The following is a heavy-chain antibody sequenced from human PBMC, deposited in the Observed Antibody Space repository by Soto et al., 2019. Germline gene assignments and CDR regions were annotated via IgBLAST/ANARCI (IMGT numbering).Heavy chain of an antibody. J-gene: IGHJ5*02. V-gene: IGHV6-1*01. CDR1: GDSVSNNLAT. Sequence: KQSQTLSLTCAISGDSVSNNLATWDWIRQSPSRGLEWLGRTYYRSKWYNDYAVSVKSRISINPDTSKNQFSLQLNSVTPEDTAVYYCAREHAAYNWFDPWGQGTLVTVSS. CDR2: TYYRSKWYN. CDR3: AREHAAYNWFDP.